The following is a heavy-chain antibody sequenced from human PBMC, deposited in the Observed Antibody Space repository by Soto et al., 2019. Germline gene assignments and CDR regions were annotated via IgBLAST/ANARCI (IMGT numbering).Heavy chain of an antibody. D-gene: IGHD6-19*01. CDR2: IYIGGST. V-gene: IGHV3-53*01. CDR3: ARVGDSSGWFGWFDP. J-gene: IGHJ5*02. Sequence: WASVKVSCAVSGFTVSSNYMSWVRQAPGKGLEWVSVIYIGGSTYYADSVKGRFTISRDNSKNTLYLQMNSLRAEDTAVYYCARVGDSSGWFGWFDPWGQGTRVTVSS. CDR1: GFTVSSNY.